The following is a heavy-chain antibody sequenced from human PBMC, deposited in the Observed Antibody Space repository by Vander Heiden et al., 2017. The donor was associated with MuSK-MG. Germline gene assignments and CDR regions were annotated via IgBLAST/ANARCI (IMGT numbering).Heavy chain of an antibody. Sequence: EVQLVESGAGLVQPGGCLGPSCAASGFTFSSFSMNWVRQAPGKGMEWVSYISSSSSTIYYADSVKGRFTISRDNAKNSLYLQMNSLRAEDTAVYYCARTTYYYDSSGYYLSWFDPWGQGTLVTVSS. D-gene: IGHD3-22*01. CDR2: ISSSSSTI. V-gene: IGHV3-48*01. CDR3: ARTTYYYDSSGYYLSWFDP. J-gene: IGHJ5*02. CDR1: GFTFSSFS.